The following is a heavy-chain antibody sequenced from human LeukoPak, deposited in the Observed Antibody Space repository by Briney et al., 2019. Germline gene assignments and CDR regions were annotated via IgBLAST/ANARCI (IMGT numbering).Heavy chain of an antibody. CDR2: FYYSGST. J-gene: IGHJ4*02. CDR1: GGSISSSSYY. Sequence: SETLSLTCTVSGGSISSSSYYWGWIRQPPGKGLEWIGSFYYSGSTNYNPSLKSRVTISADTTNNQFSLELSSVTATDMALYYCARHPQWGAAADYWGQGTLVTVSS. CDR3: ARHPQWGAAADY. D-gene: IGHD6-13*01. V-gene: IGHV4-39*01.